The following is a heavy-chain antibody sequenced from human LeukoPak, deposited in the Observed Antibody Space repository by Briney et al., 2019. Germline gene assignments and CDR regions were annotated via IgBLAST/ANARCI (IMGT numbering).Heavy chain of an antibody. Sequence: PGGSLRLSCVISGYTFTHYGFYWVRQAPGKALEWVAYISYNGNNKYEDSVKGRFTISRDNSKNTLHLQMNGLRAEDTAVYYCARDPLDISRWANAFDIWGQGTTVIVSS. D-gene: IGHD5-12*01. CDR1: GYTFTHYG. CDR3: ARDPLDISRWANAFDI. CDR2: ISYNGNNK. V-gene: IGHV3-30*03. J-gene: IGHJ3*02.